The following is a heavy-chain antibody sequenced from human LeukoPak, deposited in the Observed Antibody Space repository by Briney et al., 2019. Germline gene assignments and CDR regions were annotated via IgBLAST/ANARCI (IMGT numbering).Heavy chain of an antibody. CDR3: ARSAGTARDVCYYGMDV. Sequence: GRSLRLSCAASGFTFSSYDVHWVRQATGKGLEWVSAIGTAGDPYYPGSVKGRFTISRENAKNYLNLQMNSLRAGDTAVYYCARSAGTARDVCYYGMDVWGKGTTVTVSS. V-gene: IGHV3-13*05. D-gene: IGHD3-10*01. CDR1: GFTFSSYD. J-gene: IGHJ6*04. CDR2: IGTAGDP.